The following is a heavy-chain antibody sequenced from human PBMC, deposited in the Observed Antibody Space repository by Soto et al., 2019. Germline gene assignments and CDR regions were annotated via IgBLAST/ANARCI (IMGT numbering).Heavy chain of an antibody. D-gene: IGHD3-10*01. Sequence: PGGSLRLSCAASGFSFGTYAMHWVRQAPGKGLEWVAVISNDESSKYYADSEQGRFTISRDNSKNTLYLQMNSLRDEDTAIYYCARDRTGEDPGGWFDPWGQGTLVTVSS. J-gene: IGHJ5*02. V-gene: IGHV3-30*04. CDR3: ARDRTGEDPGGWFDP. CDR2: ISNDESSK. CDR1: GFSFGTYA.